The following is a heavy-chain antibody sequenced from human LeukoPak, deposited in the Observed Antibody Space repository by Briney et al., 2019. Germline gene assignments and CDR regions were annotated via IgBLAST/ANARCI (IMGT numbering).Heavy chain of an antibody. CDR2: INHSGST. CDR3: ARGRYCSSTSCYLRKRMGNWFDP. CDR1: GGSFSGYY. Sequence: PSETLSLTCAVYGGSFSGYYWSWIRQPPGKGLEWIGEINHSGSTNYNPSLKSRVTISVDTSKNQFSLKLSSVTAADTAVYYCARGRYCSSTSCYLRKRMGNWFDPWGQGTLVTVSS. J-gene: IGHJ5*02. D-gene: IGHD2-2*01. V-gene: IGHV4-34*01.